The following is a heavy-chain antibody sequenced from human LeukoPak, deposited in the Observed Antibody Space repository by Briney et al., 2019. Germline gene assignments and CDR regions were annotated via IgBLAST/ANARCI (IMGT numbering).Heavy chain of an antibody. CDR2: IKPDGSET. CDR1: GFTFSSYS. CDR3: IPSL. V-gene: IGHV3-7*01. Sequence: GGSLRLSCAASGFTFSSYSMNWVRQAPGKGLEWVGNIKPDGSETYYVDAVMGRFIISRDYAKNSVYLQMNSLRAEDTAVYYCIPSLGGQGILVTVSS. J-gene: IGHJ4*02.